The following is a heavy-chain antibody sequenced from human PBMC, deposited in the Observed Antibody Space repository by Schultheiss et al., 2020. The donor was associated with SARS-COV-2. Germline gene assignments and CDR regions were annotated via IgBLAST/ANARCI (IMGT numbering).Heavy chain of an antibody. CDR1: GYTFTSYY. CDR2: INPSGGST. D-gene: IGHD6-13*01. V-gene: IGHV1-46*01. CDR3: ARDLVSIAATATGQDY. J-gene: IGHJ4*02. Sequence: ASVKVSCKASGYTFTSYYMHWVRQAPGQGLEWMGIINPSGGSTSYAQKFQGRVTMTRDTSTSTVYMELSSLRSEDTAVYYCARDLVSIAATATGQDYWGQGTLVTVSS.